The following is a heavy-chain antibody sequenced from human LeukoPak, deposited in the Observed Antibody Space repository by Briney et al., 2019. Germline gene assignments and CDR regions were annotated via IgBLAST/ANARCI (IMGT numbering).Heavy chain of an antibody. J-gene: IGHJ3*02. CDR3: AKGGGYSYGTAFCDI. V-gene: IGHV3-30*18. CDR2: ISYDGNSK. Sequence: PGGSLRLSCAASGFTFSSYGMHWVRQAPDKGLEWVAVISYDGNSKYYADSVKGRFTISRDNSKNTLYLQMNSLRAEDTAVYYCAKGGGYSYGTAFCDIWGQGTMVTVSS. CDR1: GFTFSSYG. D-gene: IGHD5-18*01.